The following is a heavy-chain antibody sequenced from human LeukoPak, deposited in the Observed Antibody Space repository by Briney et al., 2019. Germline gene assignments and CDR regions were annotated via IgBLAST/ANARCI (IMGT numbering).Heavy chain of an antibody. Sequence: PSETLSLTCTVSGGSISSSSYYWGWIRQPPGKGLEWIGSIYYSGSTYYNPSLKSRVTISVDTSKNQFSLKLSSVTAADTAVYYCARGFLLAVPYYYYGMDVWGQGTTVTVSS. V-gene: IGHV4-39*07. CDR2: IYYSGST. D-gene: IGHD2-15*01. J-gene: IGHJ6*02. CDR3: ARGFLLAVPYYYYGMDV. CDR1: GGSISSSSYY.